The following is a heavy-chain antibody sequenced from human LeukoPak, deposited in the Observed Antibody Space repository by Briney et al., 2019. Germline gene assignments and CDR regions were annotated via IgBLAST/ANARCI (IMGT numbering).Heavy chain of an antibody. D-gene: IGHD4-17*01. V-gene: IGHV3-23*01. Sequence: GGSLRLSCAASGFTFSSYAMSWVRQAPGKGLEWVSVISGSGGSTYYADSVKGRFTISRDNSKNTLYLQMNSLRAEDTAVYYCAKGLDYGDYSFDYWGQGTLVTVSS. CDR2: ISGSGGST. CDR3: AKGLDYGDYSFDY. CDR1: GFTFSSYA. J-gene: IGHJ4*02.